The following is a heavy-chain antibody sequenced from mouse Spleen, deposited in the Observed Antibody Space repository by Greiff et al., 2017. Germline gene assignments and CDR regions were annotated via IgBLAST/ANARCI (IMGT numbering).Heavy chain of an antibody. V-gene: IGHV5-16*01. CDR2: INYDGSST. D-gene: IGHD1-1*02. CDR3: ARDGNWYFDV. CDR1: GFTFSDYS. Sequence: EVHLAPPEGGLVQPGSSMKLSCTASGFTFSDYSMAWVRQVPAKGLEWVANINYDGSSTYYLDSLKSRFIISRDNAKNILYLQMSSLKSEDTATYYCARDGNWYFDVWGTGTTVTVSS. J-gene: IGHJ1*03.